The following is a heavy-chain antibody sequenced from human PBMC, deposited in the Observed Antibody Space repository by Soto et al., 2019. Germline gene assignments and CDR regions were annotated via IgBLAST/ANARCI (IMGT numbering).Heavy chain of an antibody. D-gene: IGHD6-13*01. CDR1: GGSISSNY. V-gene: IGHV4-59*01. CDR2: VYNSGST. CDR3: ARYRREAVAGYTLDN. Sequence: ASVTLSLTCTVSGGSISSNYWTWIRQPPGKGLEWIGYVYNSGSTNYNPSLKSRVTISEDTSKSQFSLKVNPMTAADTAVYYCARYRREAVAGYTLDNWGQGILVTVSS. J-gene: IGHJ4*02.